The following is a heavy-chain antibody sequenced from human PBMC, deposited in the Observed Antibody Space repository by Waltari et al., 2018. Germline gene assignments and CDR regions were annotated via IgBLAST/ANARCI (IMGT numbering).Heavy chain of an antibody. V-gene: IGHV3-21*01. J-gene: IGHJ3*02. Sequence: EVQLVESGGGLVKPGGSLSLSRPASAFTFSSFRMNWVRQAPGKGLEWVSSISSSSSYIYYADSVKGRFTISRDNAKNSLYLQMNSLRAEDTAVYYCARESIAAAGNDAFDIWGQGTMVTVSS. CDR3: ARESIAAAGNDAFDI. CDR2: ISSSSSYI. CDR1: AFTFSSFR. D-gene: IGHD6-13*01.